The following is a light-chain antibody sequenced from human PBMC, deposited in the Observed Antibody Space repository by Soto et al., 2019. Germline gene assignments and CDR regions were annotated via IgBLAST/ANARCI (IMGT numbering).Light chain of an antibody. CDR3: SSYAGSNNLYV. Sequence: QSALTQPASVSGSPGQSITISCTGTSSDVGGYNFVSWYQQHPGNAPKLMIYEVSKRPSGVPDRFSGSKSGNTASLSVSGLQAEDEADYYCSSYAGSNNLYVFGTGTKLTVL. J-gene: IGLJ1*01. CDR2: EVS. CDR1: SSDVGGYNF. V-gene: IGLV2-8*01.